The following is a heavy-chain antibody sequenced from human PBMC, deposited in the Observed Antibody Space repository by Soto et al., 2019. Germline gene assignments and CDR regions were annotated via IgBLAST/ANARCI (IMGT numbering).Heavy chain of an antibody. J-gene: IGHJ3*02. CDR1: GYTFTGYY. CDR3: ARDPLTADDAFDI. Sequence: ASVKVSCKASGYTFTGYYMHWVRQAPGQGLEWMGWINPNSGGTNYAQKFQGWVTMTRDTSISTAYMELGRLRSDDTAVYYCARDPLTADDAFDIWGQGTMVTVSS. V-gene: IGHV1-2*04. CDR2: INPNSGGT.